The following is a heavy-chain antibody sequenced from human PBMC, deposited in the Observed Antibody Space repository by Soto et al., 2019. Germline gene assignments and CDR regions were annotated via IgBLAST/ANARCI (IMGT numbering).Heavy chain of an antibody. CDR3: ARGGATIFGVIDS. J-gene: IGHJ4*02. D-gene: IGHD3-3*02. CDR1: GYSFFSYY. Sequence: QVQLVQSGAAVGKPGASVKVSCKASGYSFFSYYIHWVRQAPGQGLEWMGRFLASVGNTFYAQRFRGRVSMTRDTSSTNTVSLELTSLTSDDTAVYYCARGGATIFGVIDSWGQGTRVTVSS. CDR2: FLASVGNT. V-gene: IGHV1-46*01.